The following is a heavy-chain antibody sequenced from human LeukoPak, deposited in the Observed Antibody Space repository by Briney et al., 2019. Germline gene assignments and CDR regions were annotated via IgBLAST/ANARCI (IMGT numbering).Heavy chain of an antibody. D-gene: IGHD4/OR15-4a*01. V-gene: IGHV3-30*02. CDR3: AKGPGAIDYFDY. J-gene: IGHJ4*02. CDR1: GFTFSSYG. CDR2: IRYDGSNK. Sequence: GGSLRLSCAASGFTFSSYGMHWVRQAPGKGLEWVAFIRYDGSNKYYADSVKGRFTISRDNSKDTLYLQMNSLRAEDTAVYYCAKGPGAIDYFDYWGQGTLVTVSS.